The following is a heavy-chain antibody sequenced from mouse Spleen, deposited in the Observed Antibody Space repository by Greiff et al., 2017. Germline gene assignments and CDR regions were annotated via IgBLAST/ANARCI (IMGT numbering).Heavy chain of an antibody. D-gene: IGHD2-5*01. CDR3: ARHRSNYGAMDY. CDR2: IWSDGST. V-gene: IGHV2-6-1*01. Sequence: VQRVESGPGLVAPSQRLSITCTISGFSFTSSGVHWVRQPPGKGLEWLVVIWSDGSTTYNSALQSRLSISKDNSKSQVFLKMNSLQTDDTAMYYCARHRSNYGAMDYWGQGTSVTGSA. J-gene: IGHJ4*01. CDR1: GFSFTSSG.